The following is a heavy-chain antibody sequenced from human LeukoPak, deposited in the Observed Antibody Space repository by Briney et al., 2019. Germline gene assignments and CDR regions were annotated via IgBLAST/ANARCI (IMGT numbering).Heavy chain of an antibody. CDR2: IYPGDSDT. D-gene: IGHD3-3*01. V-gene: IGHV5-51*01. CDR1: GYSFPSYW. CDR3: ASPDYDFWSGYAFDI. Sequence: GESLKISCKGSGYSFPSYWIGWVRQMPGKGLEWMGIIYPGDSDTRYSPSFQGQVTISADKSISTAYLQWSSLKASDTAMYYCASPDYDFWSGYAFDIWGQGTMVTVSS. J-gene: IGHJ3*02.